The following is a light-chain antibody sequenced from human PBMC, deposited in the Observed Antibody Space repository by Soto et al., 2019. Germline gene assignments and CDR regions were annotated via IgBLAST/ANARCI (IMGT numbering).Light chain of an antibody. CDR3: QQYRSSPPIT. CDR2: ATS. J-gene: IGKJ5*01. Sequence: EIVLTQSPGALSLSPGERATLSCRASQSVSSGYLAWYQQKPGQAPRLLIFATSRRATGIPDRFSGSGSGTDFTLTISRLEPEDVSVYYCQQYRSSPPITFGLGTRLEIK. V-gene: IGKV3-20*01. CDR1: QSVSSGY.